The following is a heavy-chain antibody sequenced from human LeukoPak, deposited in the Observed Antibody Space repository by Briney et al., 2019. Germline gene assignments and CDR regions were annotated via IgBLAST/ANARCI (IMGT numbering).Heavy chain of an antibody. Sequence: PSETLSLTCTVSGGSISSSSYYWGWIRQPPGKGLEWIGSIYYSGSTYYNPSLKSRVTISVDTSKNPFSLKLSSVTAADTAVYYCARLRRGYSGYDYGYYYYMDVWGKGTTVTVSS. CDR1: GGSISSSSYY. V-gene: IGHV4-39*01. CDR2: IYYSGST. D-gene: IGHD5-12*01. CDR3: ARLRRGYSGYDYGYYYYMDV. J-gene: IGHJ6*03.